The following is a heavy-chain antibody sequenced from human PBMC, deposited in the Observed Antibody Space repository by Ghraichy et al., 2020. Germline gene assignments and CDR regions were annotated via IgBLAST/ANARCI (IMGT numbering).Heavy chain of an antibody. CDR2: IYYSGST. Sequence: SETLSLTCTVSGGSISSGGYYWSWIRQHPGKGLEWIGYIYYSGSTYYNPSLKSRVTISVDTSKNQFSLKLSSVTAADTAVYYCARERIRTPGLWDYWGQGTLVTVSS. CDR3: ARERIRTPGLWDY. V-gene: IGHV4-31*03. D-gene: IGHD2/OR15-2a*01. CDR1: GGSISSGGYY. J-gene: IGHJ4*02.